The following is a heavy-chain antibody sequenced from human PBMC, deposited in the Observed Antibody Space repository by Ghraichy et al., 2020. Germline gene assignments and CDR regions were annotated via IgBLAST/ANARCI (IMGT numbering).Heavy chain of an antibody. V-gene: IGHV4-31*03. CDR3: AGEGSGPSTDYYDTTGMDV. J-gene: IGHJ6*02. CDR1: GGSIASGDSY. CDR2: TYYTGNA. Sequence: SQTLSLTCTVSGGSIASGDSYWNWIRQRPGKGLEWIGYTYYTGNAYYSPSLKSRVSISVDTSKNHFSLNLTSVTAADTAVYFCAGEGSGPSTDYYDTTGMDVWGQGITVTVSS. D-gene: IGHD3-16*01.